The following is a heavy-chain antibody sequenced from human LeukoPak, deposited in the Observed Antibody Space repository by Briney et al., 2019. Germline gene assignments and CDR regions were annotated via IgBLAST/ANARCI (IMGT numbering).Heavy chain of an antibody. CDR3: AKTSSGYFSAFDI. D-gene: IGHD3-22*01. CDR1: GLTFRSYD. CDR2: ISGSGGST. J-gene: IGHJ3*02. V-gene: IGHV3-23*01. Sequence: GGSLRLSCAASGLTFRSYDMSWVRQAPGKGLEWVSSISGSGGSTYYADSVKGRFTISRDNSKNTLYLQMNSLRAEDTAVYSCAKTSSGYFSAFDIWGQGTVVTVSS.